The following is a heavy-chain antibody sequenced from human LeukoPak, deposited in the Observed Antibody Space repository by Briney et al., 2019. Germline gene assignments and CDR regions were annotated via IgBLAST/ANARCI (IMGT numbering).Heavy chain of an antibody. CDR2: IYYSGST. D-gene: IGHD3-16*01. CDR3: ARGGSPNFDY. V-gene: IGHV4-59*01. J-gene: IGHJ4*02. CDR1: GGSISSYY. Sequence: SETLSLTCTVSGGSISSYYWSWIRQPPGKGLEWIGYIYYSGSTNYNPSLKSRVTISVDTSKNQFSLKLSSVTAADTAVYYCARGGSPNFDYWGQGTLVTVSS.